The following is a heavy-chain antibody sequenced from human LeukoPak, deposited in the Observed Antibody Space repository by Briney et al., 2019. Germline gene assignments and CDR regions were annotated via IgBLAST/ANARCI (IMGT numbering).Heavy chain of an antibody. CDR1: GFTFSNAW. D-gene: IGHD2-15*01. Sequence: PGGSLRLSCAASGFTFSNAWMSWVRQAPGKGLEGVGRIKSKTDGGTTDYAAPVKGRFTISRDDSKNMLYLQMNSLKTEDTAVYYCTTSTYYCSGGSCGYWGQGTLVTVSS. CDR3: TTSTYYCSGGSCGY. CDR2: IKSKTDGGTT. V-gene: IGHV3-15*01. J-gene: IGHJ4*02.